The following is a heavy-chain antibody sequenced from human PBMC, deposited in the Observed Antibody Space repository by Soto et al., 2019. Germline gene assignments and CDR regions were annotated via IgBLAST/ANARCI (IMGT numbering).Heavy chain of an antibody. D-gene: IGHD3-3*01. V-gene: IGHV3-20*04. J-gene: IGHJ5*02. Sequence: GGSLRLSCAASGFTFDDYGMSWVRQAPGKGLEWVSGINWNGGSTGYADSVKGRFTISRDNAKNSLYLQMNSLRAEDTALYYCARDYYPLERFLENKNWFDPWGQGTLVTVSS. CDR2: INWNGGST. CDR1: GFTFDDYG. CDR3: ARDYYPLERFLENKNWFDP.